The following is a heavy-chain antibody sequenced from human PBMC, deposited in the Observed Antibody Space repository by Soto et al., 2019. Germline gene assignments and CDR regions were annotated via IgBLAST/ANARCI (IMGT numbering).Heavy chain of an antibody. CDR3: ARDYRNKGFDY. CDR2: ISGSSSGA. CDR1: GFTFSDFY. V-gene: IGHV3-11*05. J-gene: IGHJ4*02. Sequence: VQLVESGGDLVKPGGSLRISCAASGFTFSDFYMSWIHQAPGKGLEWVSSISGSSSGAKYADSVKGRFTISRDNARNSLYLQMNSLRAEDTAVYYCARDYRNKGFDYWVQGTLVTVSS.